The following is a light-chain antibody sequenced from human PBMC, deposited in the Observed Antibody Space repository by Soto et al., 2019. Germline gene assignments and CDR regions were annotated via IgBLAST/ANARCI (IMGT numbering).Light chain of an antibody. V-gene: IGLV6-57*02. CDR1: SGSIASNY. Sequence: NFMLTQPHSVSESPGKTVTISCTGSSGSIASNYVQWYQQRPGSAPTTVIYEDNQRPSGVPDRFSGSIDSSSNSASLTISGLKTEDEADYYCQSYDSSNLNVFGSGTQLTVL. J-gene: IGLJ6*01. CDR3: QSYDSSNLNV. CDR2: EDN.